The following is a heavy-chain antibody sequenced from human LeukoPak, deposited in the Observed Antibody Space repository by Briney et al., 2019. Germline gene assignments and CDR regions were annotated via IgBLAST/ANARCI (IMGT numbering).Heavy chain of an antibody. CDR1: GDSVSRNSAA. V-gene: IGHV6-1*01. J-gene: IGHJ6*03. Sequence: SQTLSLTCAISGDSVSRNSAAWNWIRQSPSRGLEWLGRTYYRSKWYNDYAVSVKSRITINPDTSKNQFSLQLNSVTPEDTAVYYCARGSTRPSFAARPHYYYYYMDVWGKGTTVTVSS. CDR3: ARGSTRPSFAARPHYYYYYMDV. D-gene: IGHD6-6*01. CDR2: TYYRSKWYN.